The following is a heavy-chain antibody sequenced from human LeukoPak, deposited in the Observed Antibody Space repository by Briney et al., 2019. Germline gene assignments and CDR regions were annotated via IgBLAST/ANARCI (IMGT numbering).Heavy chain of an antibody. J-gene: IGHJ3*02. CDR2: VDPEDGET. Sequence: ATVKISCKVSGYTFTDYYMHWVQQAPGKGLEWMGLVDPEDGETIYAEKFQGRVTLTADTSTDTAYMELSSLRSEDTAVYYCAALIAAAGHDAFDIWGQGTMVTVSS. CDR3: AALIAAAGHDAFDI. CDR1: GYTFTDYY. D-gene: IGHD6-13*01. V-gene: IGHV1-69-2*01.